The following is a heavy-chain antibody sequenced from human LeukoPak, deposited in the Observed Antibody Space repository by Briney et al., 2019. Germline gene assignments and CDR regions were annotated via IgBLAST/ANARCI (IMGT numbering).Heavy chain of an antibody. CDR1: GFTVSSNY. CDR2: IYSGGST. D-gene: IGHD3-10*01. Sequence: GGSLRLSCAASGFTVSSNYMSWVRQAPGKGLEWVSVIYSGGSTYYADSVKGRFTISRHNSKNTLYLQMNSLRAEDTAVYYCAKDGPVYYYASGSPDYWGQGTLVTVSS. V-gene: IGHV3-53*01. CDR3: AKDGPVYYYASGSPDY. J-gene: IGHJ4*02.